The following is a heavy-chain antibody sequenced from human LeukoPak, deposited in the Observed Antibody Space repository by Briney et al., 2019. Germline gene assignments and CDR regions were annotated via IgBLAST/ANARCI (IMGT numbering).Heavy chain of an antibody. CDR1: GGSISSSSHY. J-gene: IGHJ5*02. Sequence: SETLSLTCTVSGGSISSSSHYWGWIRQPPGKGLEWIGSIYYTGSTYYNPSLKSRVTISVDTSKNQFSLKLSSVTAADTAVYYCARVPTGYSLYNWFDPWGQGTLVTVSS. D-gene: IGHD5-18*01. CDR2: IYYTGST. CDR3: ARVPTGYSLYNWFDP. V-gene: IGHV4-39*07.